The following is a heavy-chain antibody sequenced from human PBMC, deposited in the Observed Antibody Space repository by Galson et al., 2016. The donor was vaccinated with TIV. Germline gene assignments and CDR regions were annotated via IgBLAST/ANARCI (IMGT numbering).Heavy chain of an antibody. D-gene: IGHD3-22*01. CDR2: MSPSNGNT. CDR3: ARGHYYDSSGYSFDF. Sequence: SVKVSCKASGYTFTSFDISWIRQAPGQGLGWMGWMSPSNGNTGYAQKFRGRITMTSHPSTTTVYMELSGLTSEDTAVYYCARGHYYDSSGYSFDFWGQGTLVTVSS. V-gene: IGHV1-8*01. J-gene: IGHJ4*02. CDR1: GYTFTSFD.